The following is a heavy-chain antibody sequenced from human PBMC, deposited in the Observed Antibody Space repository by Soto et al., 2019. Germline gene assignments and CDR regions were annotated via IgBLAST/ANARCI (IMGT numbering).Heavy chain of an antibody. CDR1: GFTFDDYA. D-gene: IGHD4-17*01. CDR3: AKDIRVVTTVTTGRAFDY. V-gene: IGHV3-9*01. Sequence: PGGSLRLSCAASGFTFDDYAMHWVRQAPGKGLEWVSGISWNSGSIGYADSVKGRFTISRDNAKNSLFLQMNSLRAEDTALYYCAKDIRVVTTVTTGRAFDYWGQGTLVTVSS. J-gene: IGHJ4*02. CDR2: ISWNSGSI.